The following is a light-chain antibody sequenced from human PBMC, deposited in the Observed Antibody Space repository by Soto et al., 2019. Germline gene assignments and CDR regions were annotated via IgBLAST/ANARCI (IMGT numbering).Light chain of an antibody. CDR2: DIN. Sequence: QTVVTQEPSLTVSPGGTVTLTCGWSTGTVTSGHYPYWFQVKPGQAPRTLLYDINNKHSWTPARFSGSLLGGKAALTLSGAQPEDEADYYCMLSYSGPSIFGGGTQLTVL. V-gene: IGLV7-46*01. CDR1: TGTVTSGHY. J-gene: IGLJ7*01. CDR3: MLSYSGPSI.